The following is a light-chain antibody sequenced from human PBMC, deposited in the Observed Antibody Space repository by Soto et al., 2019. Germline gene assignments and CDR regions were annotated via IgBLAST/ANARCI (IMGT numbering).Light chain of an antibody. CDR3: QHYNSYSEA. CDR2: KAS. CDR1: QTISSW. Sequence: DIQMTQSPSTLSGYVGDRVTITCRASQTISSWLAWYQQKPGKAPKLLIYKASTLKSGVPSRFSGSGSGTEFTLTISSLQPYDFATYYCQHYNSYSEAFGQGTKVDIK. J-gene: IGKJ1*01. V-gene: IGKV1-5*03.